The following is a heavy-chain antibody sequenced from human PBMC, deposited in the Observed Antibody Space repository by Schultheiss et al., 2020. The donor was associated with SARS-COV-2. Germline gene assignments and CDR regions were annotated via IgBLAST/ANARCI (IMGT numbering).Heavy chain of an antibody. CDR1: GGTFSSYA. J-gene: IGHJ5*02. CDR2: MNPNSDNT. D-gene: IGHD3-3*01. Sequence: ASVKVSCKASGGTFSSYAISWVRQATGQGLEWMGWMNPNSDNTAYAQKFQGRVTMTTDTSTSTAYMELRSLRSDDTAVYYCARDAYYDFWSGYYGGVVSHPLKFDPWGQGTLVTVSS. V-gene: IGHV1-8*02. CDR3: ARDAYYDFWSGYYGGVVSHPLKFDP.